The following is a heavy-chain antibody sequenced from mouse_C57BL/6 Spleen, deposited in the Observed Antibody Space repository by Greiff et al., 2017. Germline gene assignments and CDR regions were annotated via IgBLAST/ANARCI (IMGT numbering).Heavy chain of an antibody. CDR2: ISYDGSN. J-gene: IGHJ2*01. D-gene: IGHD2-4*01. CDR1: GYSITSGYY. V-gene: IGHV3-6*01. Sequence: EVQLQESGPGLVKPSQSLSLTCSVTGYSITSGYYWNWIRQFPGNKLELMGYISYDGSNNYNPSLKNRISITRDTSKNQFFLKLNSVTTEDTATYYCGVRTYDYDAFDYWGQGTTLTVSS. CDR3: GVRTYDYDAFDY.